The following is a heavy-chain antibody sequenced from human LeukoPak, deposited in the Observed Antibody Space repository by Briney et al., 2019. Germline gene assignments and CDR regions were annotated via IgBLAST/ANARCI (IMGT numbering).Heavy chain of an antibody. Sequence: PGGSLRLSCAASGFTFSSYWMSWVRQAPGKGLEWVANIKRDGSEKYYMDSVKGRFTISRDNAKNSLYLQMNSLRAEDTAVYYCASGGYDGPFDYWGQGTLVTVSS. CDR3: ASGGYDGPFDY. CDR2: IKRDGSEK. V-gene: IGHV3-7*01. D-gene: IGHD5-12*01. J-gene: IGHJ4*02. CDR1: GFTFSSYW.